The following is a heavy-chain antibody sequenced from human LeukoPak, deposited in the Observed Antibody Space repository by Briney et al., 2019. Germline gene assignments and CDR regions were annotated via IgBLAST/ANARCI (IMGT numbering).Heavy chain of an antibody. V-gene: IGHV4-39*01. D-gene: IGHD3-10*01. CDR1: GVSISSGAFY. CDR3: ARHYGP. CDR2: IYYSGST. Sequence: SETLSLTCTVSGVSISSGAFYWSWLRQHPGKGLEWIGYIYYSGSTYYNPSLKSRVTISVDTSKNQFSLKLNSVTATDTAVYYCARHYGPWGQGTLVTVSS. J-gene: IGHJ4*02.